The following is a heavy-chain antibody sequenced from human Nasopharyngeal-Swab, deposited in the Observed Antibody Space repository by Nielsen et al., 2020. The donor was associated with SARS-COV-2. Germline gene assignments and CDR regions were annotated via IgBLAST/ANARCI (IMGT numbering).Heavy chain of an antibody. CDR3: ARDNYDFWSGYRPFDY. J-gene: IGHJ4*02. CDR2: IKQDGSEK. D-gene: IGHD3-3*01. Sequence: GESLKISCAASGSTFNNYNFNWVRQAPGKGLEWVANIKQDGSEKYYVDSVKGRFTISRDNAKNSLYLQMNSLRAEDTAVYYCARDNYDFWSGYRPFDYWGQGTLVTVSS. CDR1: GSTFNNYN. V-gene: IGHV3-7*01.